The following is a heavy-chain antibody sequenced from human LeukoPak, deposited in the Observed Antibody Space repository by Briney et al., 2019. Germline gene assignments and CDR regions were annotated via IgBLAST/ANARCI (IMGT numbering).Heavy chain of an antibody. CDR1: GFTFSSYW. D-gene: IGHD2-15*01. V-gene: IGHV3-7*01. CDR2: IKQDGSEK. Sequence: GGSLRLSCAASGFTFSSYWMSWVRQAPGEGREWVANIKQDGSEKYYVDSVKGRFTISRDNAKNSLYLQMNSLRAEDTAVYYCARGDIYCSGGSCYYDYWGQGTLVTVSS. CDR3: ARGDIYCSGGSCYYDY. J-gene: IGHJ4*02.